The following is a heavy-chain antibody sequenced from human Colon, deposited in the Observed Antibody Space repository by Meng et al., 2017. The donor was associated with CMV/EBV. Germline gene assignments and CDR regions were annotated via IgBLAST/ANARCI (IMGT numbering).Heavy chain of an antibody. CDR1: GYSFTNYY. CDR2: INSSGGST. Sequence: ASAKVSCKASGYSFTNYYMHWVRQAPGQGYEWMGVINSSGGSTSHAQKFQGRLSMTRDTSTSTVYMELISLRSEDTAVYYCARTDAESSSWYGGLDYWGQGTLVTVSS. CDR3: ARTDAESSSWYGGLDY. J-gene: IGHJ4*02. V-gene: IGHV1-46*01. D-gene: IGHD6-13*01.